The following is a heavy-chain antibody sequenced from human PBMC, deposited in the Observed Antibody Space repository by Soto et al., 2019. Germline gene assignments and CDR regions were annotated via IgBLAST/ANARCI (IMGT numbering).Heavy chain of an antibody. J-gene: IGHJ6*02. Sequence: ASVKVSCKASRDTFSKYAINWVRQAPGQGLEWMGWIIPIGGSRKYAEKFQGRVTITADESTSTAYMDLRSLRFEDTAVYYCARGETYLGVWGQGTTVTVSS. CDR1: RDTFSKYA. V-gene: IGHV1-69*13. CDR2: IIPIGGSR. CDR3: ARGETYLGV. D-gene: IGHD3-16*01.